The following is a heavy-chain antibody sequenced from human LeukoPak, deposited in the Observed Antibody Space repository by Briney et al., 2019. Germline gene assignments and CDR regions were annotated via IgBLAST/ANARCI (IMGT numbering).Heavy chain of an antibody. CDR3: VRDSLAFYDSSNSYGFFDY. Sequence: GASVKVSCKASGYTFTTYGISWVRQAPGQGLEWMGWISTYNGNTNYAQRFQGRVTMTTDTSTSTAYMELRSLRSADTAVYYCVRDSLAFYDSSNSYGFFDYWGQGTLVTVSS. J-gene: IGHJ4*02. D-gene: IGHD3-22*01. CDR2: ISTYNGNT. CDR1: GYTFTTYG. V-gene: IGHV1-18*01.